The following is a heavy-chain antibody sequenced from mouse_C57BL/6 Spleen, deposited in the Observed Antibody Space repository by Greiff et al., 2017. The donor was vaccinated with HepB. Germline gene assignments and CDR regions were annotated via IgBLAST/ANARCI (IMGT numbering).Heavy chain of an antibody. CDR3: ARYRTAFYYFDY. CDR2: IRNKANGYTT. Sequence: EVMLVESGGGLVQPGGSLSLSCAASGFTFTDYYMSWVRQPPGKALEWLGFIRNKANGYTTAYSASVKGRFTISRDNSQSILYLQMNALRAEDSATYYCARYRTAFYYFDYWGQGTTLTVSS. CDR1: GFTFTDYY. V-gene: IGHV7-3*01. J-gene: IGHJ2*01.